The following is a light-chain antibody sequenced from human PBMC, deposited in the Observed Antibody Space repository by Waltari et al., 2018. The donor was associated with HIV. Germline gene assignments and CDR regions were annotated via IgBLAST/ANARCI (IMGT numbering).Light chain of an antibody. CDR2: GAS. CDR3: QQYGSSPTWT. CDR1: QSVRSSY. Sequence: EIVLTQSPGTLSLSPGESAPLSCRASQSVRSSYLAWYQQKPGQAPRLLIYGASSRATGIPDRFSGSGSGTDFTLTISRLEPEDFAVYYCQQYGSSPTWTFGQGTKVEIK. J-gene: IGKJ1*01. V-gene: IGKV3-20*01.